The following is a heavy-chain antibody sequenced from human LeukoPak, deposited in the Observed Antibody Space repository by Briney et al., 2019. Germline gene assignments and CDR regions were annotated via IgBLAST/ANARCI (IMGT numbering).Heavy chain of an antibody. CDR1: GFTFSSYE. Sequence: PGGSPRLPCAASGFTFSSYEVNWVRQAPGRGLEWVSYISSSAGTKRYADSVKGRFTISRDNAKNSLYLQMNSLRADDTAVYYCARDLGVSTPPWAYWGQGTLVTVSS. V-gene: IGHV3-48*03. CDR2: ISSSAGTK. CDR3: ARDLGVSTPPWAY. J-gene: IGHJ4*02. D-gene: IGHD4-11*01.